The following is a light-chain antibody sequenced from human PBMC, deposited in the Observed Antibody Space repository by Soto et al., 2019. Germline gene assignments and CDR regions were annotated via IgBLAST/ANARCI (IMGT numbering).Light chain of an antibody. CDR3: QQRGTWPT. V-gene: IGKV3-11*01. J-gene: IGKJ1*01. Sequence: EIVLTQSPVTLSLSPGERATLSCRASQSVSGYVAWYPQKPGQAPRLLIYDASSRANGIPARFTGSGSGTDFSLTISSLEPEDFAVYYCQQRGTWPTFGQGTRVEI. CDR1: QSVSGY. CDR2: DAS.